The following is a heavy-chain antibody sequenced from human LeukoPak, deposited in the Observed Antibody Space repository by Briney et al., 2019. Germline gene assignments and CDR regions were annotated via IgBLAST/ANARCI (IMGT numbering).Heavy chain of an antibody. Sequence: GGSLRLSCAASGSTFSNAWMSWVRQAPGKGLEWIGRIKSQIDGGTTDYAAPVKDRFTISRDDSKNTLYLQMNSLKTEDTAVYYCSTDTPGMQWLMGRPLGMDVWGQGTTVTVSS. J-gene: IGHJ6*02. CDR2: IKSQIDGGTT. V-gene: IGHV3-15*01. CDR3: STDTPGMQWLMGRPLGMDV. CDR1: GSTFSNAW. D-gene: IGHD6-19*01.